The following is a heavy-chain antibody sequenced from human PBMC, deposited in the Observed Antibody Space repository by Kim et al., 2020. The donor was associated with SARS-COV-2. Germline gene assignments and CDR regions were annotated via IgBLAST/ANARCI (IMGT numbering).Heavy chain of an antibody. J-gene: IGHJ6*02. Sequence: GGSLRLSCAASGFTFDDYAMHWVRQAPGKGLEWVSLISGDGGSTYYADSVKGRFTISRDNSKNSLYLQMNSLRTEDTALYYCAKDIESVYYDILTGYFKPYYYYGMDVWGQGTTVTVSS. CDR3: AKDIESVYYDILTGYFKPYYYYGMDV. V-gene: IGHV3-43*02. CDR2: ISGDGGST. D-gene: IGHD3-9*01. CDR1: GFTFDDYA.